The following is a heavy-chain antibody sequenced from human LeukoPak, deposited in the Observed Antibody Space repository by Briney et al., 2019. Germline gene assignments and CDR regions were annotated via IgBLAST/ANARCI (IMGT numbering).Heavy chain of an antibody. J-gene: IGHJ3*02. D-gene: IGHD3-3*01. Sequence: GGSLRLSCAASGFTFKTYDMHWVRQAPGKGLEWVALISYDGSNKDYAESVKGRFSISRDNSKSTLYLQMNSLRVEDTAVYYCAKSITIFGTDGFDIWGQGTMVTVSS. CDR2: ISYDGSNK. CDR3: AKSITIFGTDGFDI. V-gene: IGHV3-30*18. CDR1: GFTFKTYD.